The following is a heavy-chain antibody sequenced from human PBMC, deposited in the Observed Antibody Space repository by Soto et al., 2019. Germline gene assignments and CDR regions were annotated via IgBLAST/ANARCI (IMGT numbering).Heavy chain of an antibody. V-gene: IGHV3-66*01. CDR3: GRTLTFGGVIVLPDFDY. CDR2: IYSGGST. CDR1: GFTVSSNY. Sequence: EVQLVESGGGLVQPGGSLRLSCAASGFTVSSNYMSWVRQAPGKGLEWVSVIYSGGSTYYADSVKGRFTSSRDISKNTLYLHMNSLRAEDTAVYYCGRTLTFGGVIVLPDFDYWGQGTLVTVSS. J-gene: IGHJ4*02. D-gene: IGHD3-16*02.